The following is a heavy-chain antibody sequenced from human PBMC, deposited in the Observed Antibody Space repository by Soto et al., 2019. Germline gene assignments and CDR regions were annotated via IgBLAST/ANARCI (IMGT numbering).Heavy chain of an antibody. CDR3: ARVHCGGDCRPGEWFYYYGIDV. CDR1: GYRFVDYY. D-gene: IGHD2-21*01. CDR2: INPKGGDS. V-gene: IGHV1-46*01. Sequence: QGQLVQSGAEMKTPGASVEVSCKASGYRFVDYYIHCVRQAPGQGLEWMGIINPKGGDSRYAQKVQGRVTMTMDTSTSTVYMDLRSLTSEDTAIYYCARVHCGGDCRPGEWFYYYGIDVWGQGTTVTVSS. J-gene: IGHJ6*02.